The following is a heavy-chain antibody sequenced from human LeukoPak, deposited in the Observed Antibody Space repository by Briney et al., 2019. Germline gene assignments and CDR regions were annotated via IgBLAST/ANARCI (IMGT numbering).Heavy chain of an antibody. D-gene: IGHD4-23*01. J-gene: IGHJ4*02. CDR1: RFTFSSYG. V-gene: IGHV3-23*01. CDR2: ISGGGTNT. CDR3: AKDAPTVLILFDY. Sequence: GGSLRLSCAASRFTFSSYGMAWVRQAPGKGLEWFSSISGGGTNTYYADSVKGRLTISRDNSKNTLYLQMNSLRAEDTAVYYCAKDAPTVLILFDYWGQGTLVTVSS.